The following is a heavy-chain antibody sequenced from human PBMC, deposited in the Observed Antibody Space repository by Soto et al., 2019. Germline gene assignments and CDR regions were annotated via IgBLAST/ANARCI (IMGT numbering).Heavy chain of an antibody. Sequence: PETLSLTCTVSGGSISSYYWSWIRQPPGKGLEWIGYIYYSGSTNYNPSLKSRVTISVDTSKNQFSLKLSSVTAADTAVYYCARHTLATIFDPWGQGTLVTVSS. J-gene: IGHJ5*02. CDR1: GGSISSYY. V-gene: IGHV4-59*08. D-gene: IGHD5-12*01. CDR3: ARHTLATIFDP. CDR2: IYYSGST.